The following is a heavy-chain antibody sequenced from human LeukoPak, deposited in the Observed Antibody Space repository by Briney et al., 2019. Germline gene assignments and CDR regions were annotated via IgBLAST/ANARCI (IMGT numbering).Heavy chain of an antibody. D-gene: IGHD4-17*01. J-gene: IGHJ3*02. Sequence: SETLSLTCSVSGYSISSGYFWGWIRQPPGKGLEWIGSFYYSGITYYNPSLKSRVSISVDTSKNQFSLRLTSVTAADTAMYYCARDIDYEDAFDIWGQGTMVTVSS. CDR3: ARDIDYEDAFDI. CDR2: FYYSGIT. V-gene: IGHV4-38-2*02. CDR1: GYSISSGYF.